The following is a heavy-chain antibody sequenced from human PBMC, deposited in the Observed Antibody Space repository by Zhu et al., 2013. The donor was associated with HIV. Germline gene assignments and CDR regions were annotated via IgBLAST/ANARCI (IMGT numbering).Heavy chain of an antibody. D-gene: IGHD3-22*01. CDR1: GGSISSYY. CDR3: ASMYYYDSSGHGAEYFQH. Sequence: VQLQESGPGLVKPSEALSLTCTVSGGSISSYYWSWIRQPPGKGLEWIGYIYYSGSTNYNPSLKSRVTISVDTSKNQFSLKLSSVTAADTAVYYCASMYYYDSSGHGAEYFQHWGQGTLVTVSS. CDR2: IYYSGST. V-gene: IGHV4-59*01. J-gene: IGHJ1*01.